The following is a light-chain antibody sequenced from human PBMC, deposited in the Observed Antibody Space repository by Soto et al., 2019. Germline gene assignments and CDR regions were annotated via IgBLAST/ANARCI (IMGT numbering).Light chain of an antibody. CDR3: QQYYSTPYT. CDR1: QNVLYSSHNENY. V-gene: IGKV4-1*01. Sequence: DIVMIQSPDSLAVSLGERATINCKSSQNVLYSSHNENYLAWFQQKPGQPPKLLIYWASTRESGVPDRFSGSGSGTDFTLTISSLQAEDVAVYYCQQYYSTPYTFGQGTKLEIK. CDR2: WAS. J-gene: IGKJ2*01.